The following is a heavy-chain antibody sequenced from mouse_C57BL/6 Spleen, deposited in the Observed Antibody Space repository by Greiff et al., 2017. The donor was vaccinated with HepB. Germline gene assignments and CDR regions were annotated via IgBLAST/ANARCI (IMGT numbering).Heavy chain of an antibody. V-gene: IGHV1-52*01. CDR3: AKGGYYGNYVDFDY. CDR2: IDPSDSET. J-gene: IGHJ2*01. Sequence: QVQLQQPGAELVRPGSSVKLSCKASGYTFTSYWMHWVKQRPIQGLEWIGNIDPSDSETHYNQKFKDKATLTVDKSSSTAYMQLSSLTSEDSAVYYCAKGGYYGNYVDFDYWGQGTTLTVSS. D-gene: IGHD2-1*01. CDR1: GYTFTSYW.